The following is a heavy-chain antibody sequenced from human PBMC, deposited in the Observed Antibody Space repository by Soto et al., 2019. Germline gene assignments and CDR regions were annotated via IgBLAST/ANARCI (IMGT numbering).Heavy chain of an antibody. D-gene: IGHD6-13*01. Sequence: QLQLQESGPGLVKPSETLSLTCTVSGGSISSSSYYWGWIRQPPGKGLEWIGSIYYSGSTYYNPYLKSRVTISVDTYKNQFSLKLSSVTAADTAVYYCARRHIAAAGGFDYWGQGTLVTVSS. CDR1: GGSISSSSYY. CDR3: ARRHIAAAGGFDY. V-gene: IGHV4-39*01. CDR2: IYYSGST. J-gene: IGHJ4*02.